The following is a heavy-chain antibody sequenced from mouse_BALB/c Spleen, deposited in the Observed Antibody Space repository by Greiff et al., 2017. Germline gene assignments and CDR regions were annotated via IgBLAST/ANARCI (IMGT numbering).Heavy chain of an antibody. Sequence: EVQLQESGPGLVKPSQSLSLTCSVTGYSITSGYYWNWIRQFPGNKLEWMGYISYDGSNNYNPSLKNRISITRDTSKHQFFLKLNSVTTEDTATYYCARVDYGSSLAYWGQGTLVTVSA. J-gene: IGHJ3*01. CDR3: ARVDYGSSLAY. V-gene: IGHV3-6*02. CDR2: ISYDGSN. D-gene: IGHD1-1*01. CDR1: GYSITSGYY.